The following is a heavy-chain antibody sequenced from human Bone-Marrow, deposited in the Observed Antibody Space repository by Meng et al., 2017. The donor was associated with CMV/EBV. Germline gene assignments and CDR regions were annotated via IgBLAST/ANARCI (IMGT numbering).Heavy chain of an antibody. CDR3: AKDNSNWSFDY. J-gene: IGHJ4*02. Sequence: GESLKISCAASGFTFGSSGRHWVRQAPGKGLEWMAFIRYDASNTYHADSVKGRFTISRDDSKDTLYLQMNSLTTDDTAVYYCAKDNSNWSFDYWGQGALVTVSS. CDR1: GFTFGSSG. CDR2: IRYDASNT. D-gene: IGHD6-6*01. V-gene: IGHV3-30*02.